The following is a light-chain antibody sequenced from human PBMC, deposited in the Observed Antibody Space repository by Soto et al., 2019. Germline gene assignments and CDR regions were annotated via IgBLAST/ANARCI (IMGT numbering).Light chain of an antibody. CDR1: QTISSW. Sequence: DIQMTQSPSTLSGSVGDRVTITCRASQTISSWLAWYQQKPGKAPKLLIYKASTLKSGVPSRFSGSGSGTDFTLTISRLEPEDFAVYYCQQYGSSPRTFGQGTMLDVK. J-gene: IGKJ1*01. CDR2: KAS. V-gene: IGKV1-5*03. CDR3: QQYGSSPRT.